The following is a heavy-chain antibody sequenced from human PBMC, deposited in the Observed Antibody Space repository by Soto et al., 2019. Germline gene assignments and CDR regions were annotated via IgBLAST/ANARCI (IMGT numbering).Heavy chain of an antibody. CDR2: ISYDGSNK. D-gene: IGHD3-22*01. CDR1: AFSFSCYG. CDR3: AKGGYYDRSGYTDYYYAMDV. J-gene: IGHJ6*02. Sequence: WGSLRLACAAYAFSFSCYGMHWVRQAPGKGLDLVAVISYDGSNKYYAVSVRGRFTISRDNSKNTLSLQMNSLRGDDTAVYYCAKGGYYDRSGYTDYYYAMDVWGQGTTVTVSS. V-gene: IGHV3-30*18.